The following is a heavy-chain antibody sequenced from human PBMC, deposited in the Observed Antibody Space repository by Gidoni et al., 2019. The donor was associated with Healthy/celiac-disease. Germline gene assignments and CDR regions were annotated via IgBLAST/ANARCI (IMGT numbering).Heavy chain of an antibody. J-gene: IGHJ4*02. CDR2: TYYSGST. D-gene: IGHD3-22*01. CDR3: ARHKDQVHYDSSGYPFDY. CDR1: VGPLSSSRYY. Sequence: QLQLQESGPGLVKPSETRSLTRTVSVGPLSSSRYYWGWIRQPPGKGLEWIGSTYYSGSTYYNPSLKSRVTISVDTSKNQFSLKLSSVTAADTAVYYCARHKDQVHYDSSGYPFDYWGQGTLVTVSS. V-gene: IGHV4-39*01.